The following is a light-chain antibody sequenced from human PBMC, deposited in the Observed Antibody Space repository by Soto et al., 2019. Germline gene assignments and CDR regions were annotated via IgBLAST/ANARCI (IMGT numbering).Light chain of an antibody. CDR1: QSISSW. V-gene: IGKV1-5*01. CDR3: QQYFTYTT. J-gene: IGKJ4*01. CDR2: DAS. Sequence: DIQMTQSPSTLSASVGDRVTITCRASQSISSWLAWYQQKPGKAPKLLIYDASTLASGVPSRFSGTGCGTEFTLTFNSMLHDYVSTYYCQQYFTYTTLGVGPKVEI.